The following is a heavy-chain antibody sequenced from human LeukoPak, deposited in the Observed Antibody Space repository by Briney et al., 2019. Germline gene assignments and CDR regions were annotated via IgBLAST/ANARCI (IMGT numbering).Heavy chain of an antibody. D-gene: IGHD4/OR15-4a*01. Sequence: SETLSLTCTVSGGSISSSSYYWGWIRQPPGKGLEWIGSIYYSGSTYYNPSLKSRVTISVDTSKNQFSPKLSSVTAADTAVYYCASLYGGPPGFYYYMDVWGKGTTVTVSS. CDR2: IYYSGST. CDR1: GGSISSSSYY. CDR3: ASLYGGPPGFYYYMDV. J-gene: IGHJ6*03. V-gene: IGHV4-39*01.